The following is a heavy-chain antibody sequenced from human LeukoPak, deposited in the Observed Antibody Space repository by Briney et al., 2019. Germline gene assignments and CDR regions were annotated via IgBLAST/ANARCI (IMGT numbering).Heavy chain of an antibody. V-gene: IGHV4-39*07. J-gene: IGHJ4*02. CDR1: GGSISSSSYY. CDR3: ASLYSRSWYFDY. D-gene: IGHD6-13*01. CDR2: IYYSGST. Sequence: SETLSLTCTVSGGSISSSSYYWGWIRQPPGKGLEWIGSIYYSGSTYYNPSLKSRVTISVDTSKNQFSLKLSSVTAADTAVYYCASLYSRSWYFDYWGQGTLVTVSS.